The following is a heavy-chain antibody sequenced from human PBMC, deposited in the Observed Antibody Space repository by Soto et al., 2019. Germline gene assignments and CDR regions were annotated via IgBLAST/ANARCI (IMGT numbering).Heavy chain of an antibody. Sequence: GASVKVSCKASGYTFTSYGISWVRQAPGQGLEWMGWISAYNGNTNYAQKLQGRVTMTTDTSTSTAYMELRSLRSDDTAVYYCARYLYPSHYDILTGYYKINWFDPWGQGTLVTVSS. V-gene: IGHV1-18*01. CDR2: ISAYNGNT. CDR1: GYTFTSYG. J-gene: IGHJ5*02. D-gene: IGHD3-9*01. CDR3: ARYLYPSHYDILTGYYKINWFDP.